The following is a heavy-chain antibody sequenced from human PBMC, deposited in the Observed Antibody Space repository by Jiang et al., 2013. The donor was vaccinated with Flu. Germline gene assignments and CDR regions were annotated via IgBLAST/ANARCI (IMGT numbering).Heavy chain of an antibody. V-gene: IGHV3-30*18. D-gene: IGHD2-21*01. CDR1: GFTFSSYG. CDR3: AKEQSLVEFDY. CDR2: ISYDGSNK. Sequence: VQLLESGGGVVQPGRSLRLSCAASGFTFSSYGMHWVRQAPGKGLEWVAVISYDGSNKYYADSVKGRFTISRDNSKNTLYLQMNSLRAEDTAVYYCAKEQSLVEFDYWGQGTLVTVSS. J-gene: IGHJ4*02.